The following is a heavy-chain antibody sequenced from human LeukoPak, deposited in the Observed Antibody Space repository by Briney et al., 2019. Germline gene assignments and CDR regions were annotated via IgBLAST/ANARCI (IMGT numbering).Heavy chain of an antibody. Sequence: PSETLSLTCTVSGGSISSYYWSWIRQPAGKGLEWIGRIYTSGSTNYNPSLKSRVTMSVDTSKNQFSLKVSSVTAADTAVYYCARVIYASSGSYYYYYMDVWAKGTTVTVSS. J-gene: IGHJ6*03. CDR3: ARVIYASSGSYYYYYMDV. D-gene: IGHD3-22*01. CDR2: IYTSGST. V-gene: IGHV4-4*07. CDR1: GGSISSYY.